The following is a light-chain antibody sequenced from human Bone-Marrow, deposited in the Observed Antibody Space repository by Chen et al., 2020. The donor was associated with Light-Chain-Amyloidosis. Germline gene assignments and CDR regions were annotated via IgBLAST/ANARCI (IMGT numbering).Light chain of an antibody. V-gene: IGKV3-15*01. Sequence: EIVMTQSPATLSVSPGERAPLSCRASQSVSSNLAWYQQQPGQAPRHLIFGASTRATGIPARCSGSGSGTEFTLTISSMQSEDFAVYYCQQYNNWPPATFGQGTNVEIK. CDR1: QSVSSN. CDR2: GAS. CDR3: QQYNNWPPAT. J-gene: IGKJ1*01.